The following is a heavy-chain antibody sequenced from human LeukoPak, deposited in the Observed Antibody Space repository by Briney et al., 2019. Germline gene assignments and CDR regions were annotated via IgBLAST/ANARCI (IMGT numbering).Heavy chain of an antibody. CDR3: ARTLGVGAPSPPYYYYGMDV. CDR2: INAGNGNT. Sequence: ASVKVSCKASGYTFTSYAMHWVRQAPGQRLEWMGWINAGNGNTKYSQKFQGRVTITRDTSASTAYMELSSLRSEDTAVYYYARTLGVGAPSPPYYYYGMDVWGQGTTVTVSS. J-gene: IGHJ6*02. V-gene: IGHV1-3*01. CDR1: GYTFTSYA. D-gene: IGHD1-26*01.